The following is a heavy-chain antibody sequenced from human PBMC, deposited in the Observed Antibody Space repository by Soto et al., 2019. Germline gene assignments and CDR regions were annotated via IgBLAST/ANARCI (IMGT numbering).Heavy chain of an antibody. D-gene: IGHD6-13*01. V-gene: IGHV3-30-3*01. CDR2: ISYDGSNK. J-gene: IGHJ6*02. CDR3: ARVSGSSSWYSRRNYYYGMDV. CDR1: GFTFSSYA. Sequence: PGGSLRLSCAASGFTFSSYAMHWVRQAPGKGLEWVAVISYDGSNKYYADSVKGRFTISRDNSKNTLYLQMNSLRAEDTAVYYCARVSGSSSWYSRRNYYYGMDVWGQGTTVTVSS.